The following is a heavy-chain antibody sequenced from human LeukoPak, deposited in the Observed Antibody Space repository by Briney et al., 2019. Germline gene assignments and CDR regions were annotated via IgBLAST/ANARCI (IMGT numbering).Heavy chain of an antibody. CDR2: ISWNSGSI. Sequence: GGSLRLSCAASGFTLDDYAMHWVRQAPGKGLEWVSGISWNSGSIGYADSVKGRFTISRDNAKNSLYLQMNSLRAEDTALYYCAKNRIAVAGTGYYYYGMDVWGQGTTVTVSS. V-gene: IGHV3-9*01. CDR1: GFTLDDYA. CDR3: AKNRIAVAGTGYYYYGMDV. J-gene: IGHJ6*02. D-gene: IGHD6-19*01.